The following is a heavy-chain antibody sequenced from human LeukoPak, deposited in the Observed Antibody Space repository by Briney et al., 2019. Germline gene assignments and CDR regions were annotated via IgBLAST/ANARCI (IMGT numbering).Heavy chain of an antibody. CDR1: GFTFSSYA. CDR2: ISHDGSNK. Sequence: GGSLRLSCAASGFTFSSYALHWVRQAPGKGLEWVAVISHDGSNKYYADSVKGRFTISRDNSKNTLYLQMNSLRAEDTAVYYCARPAANYYYYYGMDVWGQGTTVTVSS. V-gene: IGHV3-30-3*01. J-gene: IGHJ6*02. D-gene: IGHD2-2*01. CDR3: ARPAANYYYYYGMDV.